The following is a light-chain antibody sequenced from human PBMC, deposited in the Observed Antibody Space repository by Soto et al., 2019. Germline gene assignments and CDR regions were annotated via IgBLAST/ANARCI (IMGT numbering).Light chain of an antibody. J-gene: IGKJ4*01. CDR1: QGIANY. V-gene: IGKV1-27*01. CDR2: AAA. CDR3: QKCGSAPFT. Sequence: DIQVTQSPSSLSASVGDRVSITCRASQGIANYLAWYQQKPGKGPKLLIYAAATLQSGVPSRFSGSGSGTDFTLTISSLQPEDVATYYCQKCGSAPFTFGGGTKVDIK.